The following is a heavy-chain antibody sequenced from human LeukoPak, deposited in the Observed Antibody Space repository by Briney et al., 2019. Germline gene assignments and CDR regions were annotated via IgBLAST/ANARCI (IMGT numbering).Heavy chain of an antibody. CDR3: ARPISGGLAVTADWFHP. CDR2: INANSGTT. Sequence: GGSLTLSCTASGFAFSHYAMSWLRQPPGKGLEWVSTINANSGTTSYAASVRGRFTIYRDNSKNPLYLQLNTLRADDTATYYCARPISGGLAVTADWFHPWGQGSLVVVSS. J-gene: IGHJ5*01. V-gene: IGHV3-23*01. CDR1: GFAFSHYA. D-gene: IGHD6-19*01.